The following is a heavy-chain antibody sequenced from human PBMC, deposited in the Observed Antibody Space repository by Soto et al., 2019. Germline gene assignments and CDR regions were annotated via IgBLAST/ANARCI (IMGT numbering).Heavy chain of an antibody. D-gene: IGHD3-10*01. CDR1: GYTFTSYD. CDR2: MNPNSGNT. CDR3: AREVRWFGESFDP. V-gene: IGHV1-8*01. J-gene: IGHJ5*02. Sequence: QVQLVQSGAEVKKPGASVKVSCKASGYTFTSYDINWVRQATGQGLEWMGWMNPNSGNTGYAQKFQGRVTMTRHTSTSTAYMELSSLRSEHMAVYYCAREVRWFGESFDPWGQGTLVTVSS.